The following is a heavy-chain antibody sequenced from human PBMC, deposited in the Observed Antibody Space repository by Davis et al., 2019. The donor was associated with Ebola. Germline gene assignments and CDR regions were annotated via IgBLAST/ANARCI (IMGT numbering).Heavy chain of an antibody. CDR2: INPNSGGT. Sequence: ASVKVSCKASGYTFTGYYMHWVRQAPGQGLEWMGWINPNSGGTNYAQKFQGRVTMTRDTSISTAYMELSRLRSDDTAVYYCARDRGTVNSYMDVWGKGTTVTVSS. CDR3: ARDRGTVNSYMDV. CDR1: GYTFTGYY. D-gene: IGHD4-17*01. J-gene: IGHJ6*03. V-gene: IGHV1-2*02.